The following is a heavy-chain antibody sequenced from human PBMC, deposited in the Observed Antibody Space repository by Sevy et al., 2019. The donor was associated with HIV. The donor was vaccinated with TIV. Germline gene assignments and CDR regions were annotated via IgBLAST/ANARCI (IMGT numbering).Heavy chain of an antibody. V-gene: IGHV1-2*04. J-gene: IGHJ3*02. CDR2: INPNSGGT. Sequence: ASVKVSCKASGYTFTGYYMHWVRQAPGQGLEWMGWINPNSGGTNYAQKFQGWVTMTRDTSISTAYMELSRLRSDDTAVYYCARSKMGYCSSTSCYDGHAFDIWGQGTMVTVSS. CDR3: ARSKMGYCSSTSCYDGHAFDI. D-gene: IGHD2-2*01. CDR1: GYTFTGYY.